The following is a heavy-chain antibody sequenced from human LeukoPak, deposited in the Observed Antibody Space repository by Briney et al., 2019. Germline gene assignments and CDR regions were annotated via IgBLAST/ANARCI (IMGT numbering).Heavy chain of an antibody. Sequence: GGSLRLSCTASGFTFGDYAVTWVRQAPGKGLEWVGFIRSKTCGGTTEYAASVKGRFTISRDDSKSIAYLQMNSLKTEDTAVYYCTRILEWLSYPIYFDYWGQGTLVTVSS. D-gene: IGHD3-3*01. J-gene: IGHJ4*02. CDR3: TRILEWLSYPIYFDY. V-gene: IGHV3-49*04. CDR2: IRSKTCGGTT. CDR1: GFTFGDYA.